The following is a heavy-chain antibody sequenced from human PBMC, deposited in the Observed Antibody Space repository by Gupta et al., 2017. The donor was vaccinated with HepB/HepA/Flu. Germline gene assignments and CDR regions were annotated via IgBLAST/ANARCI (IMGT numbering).Heavy chain of an antibody. CDR2: ISYDGSKK. V-gene: IGHV3-30*18. D-gene: IGHD6-19*01. CDR3: AKRISSGWPIEY. J-gene: IGHJ4*02. Sequence: QVQLVESGGGVVQPGRSLRLSCAASGFTFSNYGMHWVRQAPGKGLEWVAVISYDGSKKYYAESVKGRFTISRDNSKNTLYLEMNSLRAEDTAVYYCAKRISSGWPIEYWGQGTLVTVSS. CDR1: GFTFSNYG.